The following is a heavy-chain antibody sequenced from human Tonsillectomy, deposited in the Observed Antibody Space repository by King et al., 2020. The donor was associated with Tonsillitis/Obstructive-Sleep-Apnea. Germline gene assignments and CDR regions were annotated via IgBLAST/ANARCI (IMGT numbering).Heavy chain of an antibody. CDR1: GYTFTDYT. Sequence: GQLVQSGAEVKKPGASVKVSCKASGYTFTDYTMHWVRQAPGQRLECMGWINAANGNTKYSQKFQGRVTITRDTSASTAYMELSSLRSEDTAVYYCARDSPMYLGFDIWGQGTMVTVSS. J-gene: IGHJ3*02. V-gene: IGHV1-3*01. CDR2: INAANGNT. CDR3: ARDSPMYLGFDI. D-gene: IGHD3-10*02.